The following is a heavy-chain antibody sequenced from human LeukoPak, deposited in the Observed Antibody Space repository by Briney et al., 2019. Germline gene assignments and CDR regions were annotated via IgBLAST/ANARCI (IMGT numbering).Heavy chain of an antibody. CDR1: GGSVSSGSYY. J-gene: IGHJ3*02. V-gene: IGHV4-61*01. D-gene: IGHD2-2*02. CDR3: ARDCSSTSCYSAFDI. Sequence: SETLSPTCTVSGGSVSSGSYYWSWIRQPPGKGLEWIGYIYYSGSTNYNPSLKSRVTISVDTSKNQFSLKLSSVTAADTAVYYCARDCSSTSCYSAFDIWGQGTMVTVSS. CDR2: IYYSGST.